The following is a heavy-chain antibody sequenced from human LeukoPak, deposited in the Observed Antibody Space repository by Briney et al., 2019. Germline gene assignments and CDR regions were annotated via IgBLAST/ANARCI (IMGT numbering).Heavy chain of an antibody. J-gene: IGHJ4*02. D-gene: IGHD2-15*01. CDR2: IYHSGST. V-gene: IGHV4-38-2*02. CDR1: GYSISSGYY. CDR3: ATTYCSGASCAKRDFDH. Sequence: SETLSLTCTVSGYSISSGYYWGWIRQPPGKGLEWIGSIYHSGSTYYNPSLKSRVTISVDTSKNQFSLKLSSVTAADTAVYYCATTYCSGASCAKRDFDHWGQGTLVTVSS.